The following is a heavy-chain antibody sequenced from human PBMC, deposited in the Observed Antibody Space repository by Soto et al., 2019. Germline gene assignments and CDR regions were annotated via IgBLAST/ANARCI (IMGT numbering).Heavy chain of an antibody. CDR2: IYYSGST. V-gene: IGHV4-31*03. CDR1: GGSISSSSYY. Sequence: TLSLTCXVSGGSISSSSYYWGWIRQHPGKGLEWIGYIYYSGSTYYNPSLKSRVTKSVDTSKNQFSLNLRSVTAADTAVYYCASMGYHYGSGSYPLDYWGQGTLVTVSS. J-gene: IGHJ4*02. D-gene: IGHD3-10*01. CDR3: ASMGYHYGSGSYPLDY.